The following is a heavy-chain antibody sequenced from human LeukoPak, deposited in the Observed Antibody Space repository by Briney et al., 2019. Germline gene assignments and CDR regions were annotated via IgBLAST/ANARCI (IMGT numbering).Heavy chain of an antibody. Sequence: GESLKISCQGSGYSFSNYWVAWVRQMPGKVLEWMGIIYPGDSDTRYSPSFQAQVTISVDRSTSTAYLQWSSLKASDTAIYYCARMRSSTSPFDYWGQGALVTVPS. V-gene: IGHV5-51*01. J-gene: IGHJ4*02. CDR3: ARMRSSTSPFDY. D-gene: IGHD2-2*01. CDR2: IYPGDSDT. CDR1: GYSFSNYW.